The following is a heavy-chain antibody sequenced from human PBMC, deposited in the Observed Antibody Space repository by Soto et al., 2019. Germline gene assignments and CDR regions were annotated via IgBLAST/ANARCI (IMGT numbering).Heavy chain of an antibody. CDR1: GCTLISYG. V-gene: IGHV1-18*01. Sequence: GAAVKVSFKASGCTLISYGINWVLQAPGQGLEWMGWITSDNRNTKYAQKIQGRATMTTDTTTSTAYMELRSLKSDDTAVYYCARAPADYYYYCDYWGQGTLVTVSS. D-gene: IGHD3-10*01. CDR2: ITSDNRNT. CDR3: ARAPADYYYYCDY. J-gene: IGHJ4*02.